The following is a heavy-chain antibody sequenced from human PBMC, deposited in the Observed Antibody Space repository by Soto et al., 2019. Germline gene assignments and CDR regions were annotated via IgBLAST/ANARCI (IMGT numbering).Heavy chain of an antibody. Sequence: SVRVSYKGSGFTFTSSAVKWVRQARGQRLEWIGWIVAGSGNTNYAQKFQERVTITRDMSTSTAYMELSSLRSEDTAVYYCAADLRWLRRGGMGVWGQGTTVTVTS. V-gene: IGHV1-58*01. CDR1: GFTFTSSA. CDR3: AADLRWLRRGGMGV. J-gene: IGHJ6*02. D-gene: IGHD3-22*01. CDR2: IVAGSGNT.